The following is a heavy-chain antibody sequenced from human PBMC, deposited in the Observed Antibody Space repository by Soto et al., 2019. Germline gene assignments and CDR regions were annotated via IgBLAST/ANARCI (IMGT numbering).Heavy chain of an antibody. CDR3: AKEFMVRGVPPLSFGMDV. Sequence: GGSLRLSCAASGFTFSSYAMSWVRQAPGKGLEWVSGISGSGGSTYYADPVKGRFTISRDNSKNTLYLQVNSLRAEDTALYYCAKEFMVRGVPPLSFGMDVWGQGTTVTVS. D-gene: IGHD3-10*01. CDR2: ISGSGGST. J-gene: IGHJ6*02. CDR1: GFTFSSYA. V-gene: IGHV3-23*01.